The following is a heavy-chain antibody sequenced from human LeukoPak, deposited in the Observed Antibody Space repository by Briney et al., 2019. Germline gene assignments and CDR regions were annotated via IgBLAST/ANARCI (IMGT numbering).Heavy chain of an antibody. D-gene: IGHD5-12*01. CDR1: GGSISSYY. J-gene: IGHJ4*02. Sequence: TSETLSLTCTVSGGSISSYYWSWVRQPPGKGLEWIGYISYSGSTNYNPSLKSRVTISVDTSKTQFSLRLTSVTAADTAVYYCARGGGYASGLAHWGQGTLVTVSS. CDR2: ISYSGST. CDR3: ARGGGYASGLAH. V-gene: IGHV4-59*13.